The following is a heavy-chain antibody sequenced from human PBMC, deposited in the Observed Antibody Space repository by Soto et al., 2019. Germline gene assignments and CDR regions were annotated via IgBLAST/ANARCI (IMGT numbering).Heavy chain of an antibody. D-gene: IGHD3-16*02. CDR2: ISYDGSNK. V-gene: IGHV3-30*18. Sequence: GGSLRLSCAASGFTFSSYGMHWVRQAPGKGLEWVAVISYDGSNKYYADSVKGRFTISRDDSQNTVFLQMNSLRPEDTAVYYCAKDWVEGGGQGLISNWFDPWGQGTLVTVSS. J-gene: IGHJ5*02. CDR3: AKDWVEGGGQGLISNWFDP. CDR1: GFTFSSYG.